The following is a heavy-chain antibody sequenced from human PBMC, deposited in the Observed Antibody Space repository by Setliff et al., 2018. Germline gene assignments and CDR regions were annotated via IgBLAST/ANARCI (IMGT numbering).Heavy chain of an antibody. V-gene: IGHV4-59*12. CDR1: GGSISTYY. CDR2: VYYIGLT. CDR3: ARTPRGGNSAFDI. Sequence: PSETLSLTCTVSGGSISTYYWSWIWQPPGKGLEFIGYVYYIGLTNYDPSLKSRVTMLVDKSKNQFSLKPTSVTAADTAVYYCARTPRGGNSAFDIWGPGTMVTVSS. J-gene: IGHJ3*02. D-gene: IGHD2-21*02.